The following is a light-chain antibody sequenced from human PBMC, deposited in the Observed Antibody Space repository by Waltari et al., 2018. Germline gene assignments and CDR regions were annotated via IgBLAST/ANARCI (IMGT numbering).Light chain of an antibody. CDR1: QLVNDY. J-gene: IGKJ4*01. Sequence: EVVLTQSPATLSLSPGERATLSCRASQLVNDYLAWYQQQPGQAPRLLMYDASNRATGIPARFSGSGSGTDFTLTISSLESEDFAVYYCQQRSNWPLTFGGGTKVEIK. CDR3: QQRSNWPLT. V-gene: IGKV3-11*01. CDR2: DAS.